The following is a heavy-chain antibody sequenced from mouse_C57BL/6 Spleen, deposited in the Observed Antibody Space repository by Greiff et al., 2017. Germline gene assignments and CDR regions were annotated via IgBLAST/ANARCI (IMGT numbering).Heavy chain of an antibody. J-gene: IGHJ4*01. Sequence: EVMLVESGGGLVQPKGSLKLSCAASGFSFNTYAMNWVRQAPGKGLEWVARIRSKSNNYATYYADSVKDRLTISRDDSESMLYLQMNNLKTEDTAMYYCVRHEGDYDYPYAMDYWGQGTSVTVSS. V-gene: IGHV10-1*01. CDR2: IRSKSNNYAT. CDR1: GFSFNTYA. CDR3: VRHEGDYDYPYAMDY. D-gene: IGHD2-4*01.